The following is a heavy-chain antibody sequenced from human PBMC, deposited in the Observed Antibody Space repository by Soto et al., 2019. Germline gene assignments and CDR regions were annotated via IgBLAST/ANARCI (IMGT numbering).Heavy chain of an antibody. J-gene: IGHJ4*02. CDR3: ARSWDSYGSPPFDS. CDR2: IIPILGTA. V-gene: IGHV1-69*01. Sequence: QVQLVQSGAEVKKPGSSVKVSCKASTGTFSSYAISWVRQAPGQGLEWMGGIIPILGTANYGQKFQGRVTMTADASTSTAEMELSSLRSEDTAVYYCARSWDSYGSPPFDSWGQGTLVTVSS. CDR1: TGTFSSYA. D-gene: IGHD5-18*01.